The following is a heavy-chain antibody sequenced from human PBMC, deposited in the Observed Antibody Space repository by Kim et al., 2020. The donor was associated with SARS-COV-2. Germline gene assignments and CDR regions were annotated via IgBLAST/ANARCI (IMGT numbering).Heavy chain of an antibody. Sequence: GGSLRLSCAASGFTFSSYWMSWVRQAPGKGLEWVANIKQDGSEKYYVDSVKGRFTISRDNAKNSLYLQMNSLRAEDTAVYYCARGLNSDANWFDPWGQGTLVTVSS. CDR2: IKQDGSEK. CDR3: ARGLNSDANWFDP. CDR1: GFTFSSYW. J-gene: IGHJ5*02. D-gene: IGHD3-22*01. V-gene: IGHV3-7*01.